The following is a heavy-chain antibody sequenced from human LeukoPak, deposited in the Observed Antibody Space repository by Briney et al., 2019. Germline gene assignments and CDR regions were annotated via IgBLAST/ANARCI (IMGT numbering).Heavy chain of an antibody. J-gene: IGHJ4*02. CDR3: AREYSPPRQLVQEQIDY. D-gene: IGHD6-13*01. CDR2: ISSSSSTI. Sequence: GGSLRLSCAASGFTFSSYSMNWVRQAPGKGLGWVSYISSSSSTIYYADSVKGRFTISRDNAKNSLYLQMNSLRAEDTAVYYCAREYSPPRQLVQEQIDYWGQGTLVTVSS. V-gene: IGHV3-48*04. CDR1: GFTFSSYS.